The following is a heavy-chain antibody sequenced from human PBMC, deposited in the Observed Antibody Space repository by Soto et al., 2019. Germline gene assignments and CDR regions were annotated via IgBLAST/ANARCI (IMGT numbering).Heavy chain of an antibody. CDR3: ARVVESSGWRFDY. J-gene: IGHJ4*02. CDR2: IYYSGST. V-gene: IGHV4-31*03. Sequence: TLSLTCTVSGGSISSGGYYWSWIRQHPGKGLEWIGYIYYSGSTYYNPSLKSRVTISVDTSKNQFSLKLSSVTAADTAVYYCARVVESSGWRFDYWGQGTLVTVSS. D-gene: IGHD6-19*01. CDR1: GGSISSGGYY.